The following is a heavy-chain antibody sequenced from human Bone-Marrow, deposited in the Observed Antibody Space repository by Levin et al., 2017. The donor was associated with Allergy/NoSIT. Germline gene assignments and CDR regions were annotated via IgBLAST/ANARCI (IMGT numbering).Heavy chain of an antibody. Sequence: GESLKISCVASGFTFDDYAMHWVRQAPGKGLEWVSLVSWDGGSTYYADSVKGRFSISRDNTKNSLYLHMNSLRPEDSPLYYCAKATKPSSLFDSWGQGTLVTVSS. D-gene: IGHD6-6*01. CDR3: AKATKPSSLFDS. J-gene: IGHJ4*02. CDR1: GFTFDDYA. CDR2: VSWDGGST. V-gene: IGHV3-43D*03.